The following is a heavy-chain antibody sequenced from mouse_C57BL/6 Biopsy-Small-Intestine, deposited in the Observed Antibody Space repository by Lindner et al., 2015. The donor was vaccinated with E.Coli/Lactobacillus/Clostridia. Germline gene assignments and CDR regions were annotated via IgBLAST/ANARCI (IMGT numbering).Heavy chain of an antibody. CDR3: VGRGLLRSNPLYYHAMDY. V-gene: IGHV10-1*01. CDR2: IRSKSNNYAT. J-gene: IGHJ4*01. Sequence: VQLQESGGGLVQPKGSLKLSCAASGFSFNTYAMNWVRQAPGKGLEWVARIRSKSNNYATYYADSVKDRFTISRDDSESMLYLQMNNLKTEDTAMYYCVGRGLLRSNPLYYHAMDYWGQGTSVTVSS. D-gene: IGHD2-3*01. CDR1: GFSFNTYA.